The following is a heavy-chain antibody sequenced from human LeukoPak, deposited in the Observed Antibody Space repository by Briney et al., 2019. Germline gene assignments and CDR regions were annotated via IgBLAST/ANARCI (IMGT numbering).Heavy chain of an antibody. CDR2: ISGSGGST. V-gene: IGHV3-23*01. J-gene: IGHJ4*02. CDR3: AKGSRVRNRGSDY. Sequence: PGGSLRLSCAASGFTFSSYSMNWVRQAPGKGLEWVSAISGSGGSTYYADSVKGRFTISRDNSKNTLYLQMNSLRAEDTAVYYCAKGSRVRNRGSDYWGQGTLVTVSS. D-gene: IGHD1-14*01. CDR1: GFTFSSYS.